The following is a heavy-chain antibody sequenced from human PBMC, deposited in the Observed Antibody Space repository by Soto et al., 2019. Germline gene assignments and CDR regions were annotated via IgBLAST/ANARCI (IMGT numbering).Heavy chain of an antibody. V-gene: IGHV1-2*02. CDR1: GYTFSDYY. CDR3: AREQATAKPAGVDF. Sequence: ASVKVSCKASGYTFSDYYIHWVRQAPGQGLEWMGWINPNSGGTKYAPKFQGGVTMTRDTSITTAYMELSRLRSGDTAVYYCAREQATAKPAGVDFWGQGPLVTVSS. D-gene: IGHD1-1*01. J-gene: IGHJ4*02. CDR2: INPNSGGT.